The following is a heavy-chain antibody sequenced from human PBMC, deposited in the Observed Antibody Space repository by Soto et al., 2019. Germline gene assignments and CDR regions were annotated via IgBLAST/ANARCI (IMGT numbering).Heavy chain of an antibody. J-gene: IGHJ5*02. V-gene: IGHV3-74*03. Sequence: PGGSLRLSCAASGFTFSSYWMHWVRQSPGKGLVWVSQIDSDGRSTTYADTVKGRFTVSRDNAKNKLFLQMNSLRAEDTAVYYCARRVAVAGSAWWFDPWGQGTQVTVSS. CDR2: IDSDGRST. D-gene: IGHD6-19*01. CDR3: ARRVAVAGSAWWFDP. CDR1: GFTFSSYW.